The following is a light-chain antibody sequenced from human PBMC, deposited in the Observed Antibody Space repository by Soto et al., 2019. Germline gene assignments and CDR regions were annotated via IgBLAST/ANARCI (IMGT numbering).Light chain of an antibody. Sequence: QYKATLTVSPSERGTPSCRAIQSVSTYLAWYQQRPGQAPRLLIYDASYRATDIPPSFGGSRSGTHFSLTISILAPEVFAVCYCHLRSIGPPTIPFAQGTRLEIK. CDR2: DAS. CDR3: HLRSIGPPTIP. V-gene: IGKV3-11*01. J-gene: IGKJ5*01. CDR1: QSVSTY.